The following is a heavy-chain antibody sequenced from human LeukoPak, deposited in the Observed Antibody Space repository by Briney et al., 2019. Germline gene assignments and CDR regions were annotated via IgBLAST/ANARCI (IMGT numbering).Heavy chain of an antibody. V-gene: IGHV4-61*03. Sequence: KSSETLSLTCTVSGASVSSGTSYWTWIRQPPGKGLDWIGYVYYSGSTTYNPSLKSRVTISLDTSKNDFSLKLTSVTAADTAVYYCARRDSSSWWSYFDYWGQGTLVTVSS. J-gene: IGHJ4*02. CDR2: VYYSGST. CDR3: ARRDSSSWWSYFDY. D-gene: IGHD6-13*01. CDR1: GASVSSGTSY.